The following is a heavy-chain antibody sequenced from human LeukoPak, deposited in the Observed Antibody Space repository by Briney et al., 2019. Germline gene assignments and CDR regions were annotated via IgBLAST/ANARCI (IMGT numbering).Heavy chain of an antibody. CDR2: IYSGGST. V-gene: IGHV3-66*01. Sequence: GSLRLSCAASGFTVSSNYMSWVRQAPGRGLEWVSVIYSGGSTYYADPVKGRFTISRDNSKNTLFLQMNSLRAGDTAVYYCARGTVTMVDYWGQGTLVTVSS. J-gene: IGHJ4*02. D-gene: IGHD3-10*01. CDR1: GFTVSSNY. CDR3: ARGTVTMVDY.